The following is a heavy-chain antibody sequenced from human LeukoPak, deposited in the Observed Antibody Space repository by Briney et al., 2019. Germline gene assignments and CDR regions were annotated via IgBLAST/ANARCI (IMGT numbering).Heavy chain of an antibody. CDR1: GGSISSGDNY. D-gene: IGHD6-13*01. CDR2: SYYSGST. CDR3: ARGDLYSSSWYN. J-gene: IGHJ4*02. Sequence: SETLSLTCTVSGGSISSGDNYWSWIRQPPGKGLEWIGYSYYSGSTYYNPYLKSRVTISVDTSKNQFSLKLSSVTAADTAVYYCARGDLYSSSWYNWGQGTLVTVSS. V-gene: IGHV4-30-4*08.